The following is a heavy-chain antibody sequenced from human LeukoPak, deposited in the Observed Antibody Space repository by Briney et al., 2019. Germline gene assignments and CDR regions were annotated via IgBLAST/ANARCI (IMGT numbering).Heavy chain of an antibody. CDR2: ISWNSGSI. V-gene: IGHV3-9*01. CDR1: GFTFDDYA. CDR3: AKDMRNIVVTPTIDY. Sequence: PGRSLRLSCAASGFTFDDYAMHWVRQAPGKGLEWVSGISWNSGSIGYADSVKGRFTISRDNAKNSLYLQMNSLRAEDTALYYCAKDMRNIVVTPTIDYWGQGTLVTVSS. D-gene: IGHD2-15*01. J-gene: IGHJ4*02.